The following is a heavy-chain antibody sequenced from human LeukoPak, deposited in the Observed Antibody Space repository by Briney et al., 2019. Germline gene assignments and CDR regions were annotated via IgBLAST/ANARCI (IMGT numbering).Heavy chain of an antibody. D-gene: IGHD3-10*01. CDR3: AKDNTYYYASGSYYFYFDY. V-gene: IGHV3-30*18. J-gene: IGHJ4*02. CDR2: ISYDGSQK. CDR1: GFTFSSSG. Sequence: AGGSLRLSCAASGFTFSSSGMHWVRQAPGKGLEWVAIISYDGSQKYFADSVKGRFTISRDNSKNTLYLQMDSLRAEDTAVYYCAKDNTYYYASGSYYFYFDYWGQGTLVTVSS.